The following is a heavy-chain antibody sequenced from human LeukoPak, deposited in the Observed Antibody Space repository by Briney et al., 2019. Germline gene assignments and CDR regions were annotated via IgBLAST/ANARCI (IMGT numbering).Heavy chain of an antibody. V-gene: IGHV3-30-3*01. CDR3: ARPNDYGGQIIDF. D-gene: IGHD4-23*01. J-gene: IGHJ4*02. Sequence: GRSLRLSCAASGFTFSRHSMHWVRQAPGKGLEWVALISSDGSNTYYAGSLRGRFTISRDISKNTLYLQMNSLRGEDTAVYFCARPNDYGGQIIDFWGQGTLVTVSS. CDR1: GFTFSRHS. CDR2: ISSDGSNT.